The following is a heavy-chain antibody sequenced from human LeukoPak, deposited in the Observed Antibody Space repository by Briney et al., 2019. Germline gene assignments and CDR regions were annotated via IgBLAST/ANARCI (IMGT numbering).Heavy chain of an antibody. V-gene: IGHV3-21*01. CDR3: ARDLYYYDSRGAFDI. CDR1: GFTFSSYA. D-gene: IGHD3-22*01. CDR2: ISSSSSYI. Sequence: GGSLRLSCAASGFTFSSYAMHWVRQAPGKGLEWVSSISSSSSYIYYADSVKGRFTISRDNAKNSLYLQMNSLRAEGTAVYYCARDLYYYDSRGAFDIWGQGTMVTVSS. J-gene: IGHJ3*02.